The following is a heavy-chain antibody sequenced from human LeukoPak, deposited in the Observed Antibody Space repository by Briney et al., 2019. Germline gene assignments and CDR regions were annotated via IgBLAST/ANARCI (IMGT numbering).Heavy chain of an antibody. Sequence: ASVKVSCKASGYTFTSYGISWVRQAPGQGLEWMGWISAYNGNTNYAQKLQGRVTMTTDTSTSTAYVELRSLRSDDTAVYYCARFRPVTYAFDIWGQGTMVTVSS. CDR3: ARFRPVTYAFDI. CDR1: GYTFTSYG. D-gene: IGHD2-2*01. V-gene: IGHV1-18*01. J-gene: IGHJ3*02. CDR2: ISAYNGNT.